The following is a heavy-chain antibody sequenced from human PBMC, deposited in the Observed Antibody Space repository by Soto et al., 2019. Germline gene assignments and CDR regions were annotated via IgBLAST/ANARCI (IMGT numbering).Heavy chain of an antibody. CDR2: MDQDGSET. CDR3: VCGGNFFIY. Sequence: ESGGGLVQPGGSLRLSCAASGFTFSTYWMTWVRQPPGKWLEWVANMDQDGSETYYVDSVRGRFTVSRDNAKNSLYLQMNSLRVEDTAVYYCVCGGNFFIYWGQGTLVTVSP. J-gene: IGHJ4*02. CDR1: GFTFSTYW. V-gene: IGHV3-7*01. D-gene: IGHD3-16*01.